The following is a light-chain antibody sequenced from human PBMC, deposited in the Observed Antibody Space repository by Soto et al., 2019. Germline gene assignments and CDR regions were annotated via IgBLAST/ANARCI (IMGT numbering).Light chain of an antibody. CDR1: QSVSSSY. Sequence: EIVLTQSPGTLSLSPGERATLSCRASQSVSSSYLAWYQQNPGQAPRLLIYDASSRATGIPDRFSGSGSRTDFTLTISRLEPEDFAVYYCQQYGSSRITFGQGTRLEMK. V-gene: IGKV3-20*01. CDR3: QQYGSSRIT. J-gene: IGKJ5*01. CDR2: DAS.